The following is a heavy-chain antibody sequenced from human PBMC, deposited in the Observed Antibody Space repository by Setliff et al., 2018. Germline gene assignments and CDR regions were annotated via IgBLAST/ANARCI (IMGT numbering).Heavy chain of an antibody. J-gene: IGHJ4*02. Sequence: SETLSLTCAVSGGAIDNRYYWGWIRQPPRKGLDWIGNINYSGSSYYNPSLKSRVTISVDTSKKYFFLNLSSVTAADTAVYYCARIAYGSGSYYFDYWGQGTLVTVSS. D-gene: IGHD3-10*01. V-gene: IGHV4-38-2*01. CDR2: INYSGSS. CDR3: ARIAYGSGSYYFDY. CDR1: GGAIDNRYY.